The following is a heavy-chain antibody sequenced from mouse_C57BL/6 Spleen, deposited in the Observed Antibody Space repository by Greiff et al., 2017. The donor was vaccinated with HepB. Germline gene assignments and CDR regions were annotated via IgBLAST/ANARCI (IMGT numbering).Heavy chain of an antibody. CDR1: GYTFTSYW. Sequence: VQLQQSGAELVRPGTSVKLSCKASGYTFTSYWMHWVKQRPGQGLEWIGVIDPSDSYTNYNQKFQGKATLTVDTSSSTAYMQLSSLASEDSAVYDCARWGKGLLRHVDYWGQGTTLTVSS. CDR3: ARWGKGLLRHVDY. CDR2: IDPSDSYT. D-gene: IGHD2-3*01. V-gene: IGHV1-59*01. J-gene: IGHJ2*01.